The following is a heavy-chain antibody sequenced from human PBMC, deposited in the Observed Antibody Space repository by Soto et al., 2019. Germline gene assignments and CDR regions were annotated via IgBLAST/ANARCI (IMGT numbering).Heavy chain of an antibody. D-gene: IGHD6-6*01. CDR1: GYTFTSYA. CDR2: INAGNGNT. CDR3: ARVRYSSSAIYFDY. V-gene: IGHV1-3*01. J-gene: IGHJ4*02. Sequence: GASVKVSCKASGYTFTSYAMHWVRQAPGQRLEWMGWINAGNGNTKYSQKFQGRVTITRDTSASTAYMELRSLRSDDTAVYYCARVRYSSSAIYFDYWGQGTLVTVSS.